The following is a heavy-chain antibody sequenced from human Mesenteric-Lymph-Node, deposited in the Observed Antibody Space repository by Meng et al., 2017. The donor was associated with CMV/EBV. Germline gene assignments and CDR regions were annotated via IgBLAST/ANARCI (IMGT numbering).Heavy chain of an antibody. Sequence: NLSCAASGCTFSGSAMHWVRQASGEGLEWVGRIRSKANSYATAYAASVKGRFTISRDDSKNTAYLQMNSLKTEDTAVYYCTSPGPFDYWGQGTLVTVSS. CDR1: GCTFSGSA. CDR3: TSPGPFDY. CDR2: IRSKANSYAT. V-gene: IGHV3-73*01. J-gene: IGHJ4*02.